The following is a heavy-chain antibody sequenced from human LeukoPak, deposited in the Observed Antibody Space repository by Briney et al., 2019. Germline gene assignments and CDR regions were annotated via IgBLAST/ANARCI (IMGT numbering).Heavy chain of an antibody. CDR2: IKQDGSEK. J-gene: IGHJ4*02. D-gene: IGHD2-2*01. Sequence: PGGSLRLSCAASGFTFSSYWMSWVRQAPGKGLEWVANIKQDGSEKYYVDSVKGRFTISRDNAKNSLYLQMNSLRAEDTAVYYCARVRGYCSSTSCLTYFDYWGQGTLVTVSS. V-gene: IGHV3-7*01. CDR1: GFTFSSYW. CDR3: ARVRGYCSSTSCLTYFDY.